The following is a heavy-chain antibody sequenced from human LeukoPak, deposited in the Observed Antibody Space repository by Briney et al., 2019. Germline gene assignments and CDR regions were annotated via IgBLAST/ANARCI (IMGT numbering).Heavy chain of an antibody. V-gene: IGHV4-4*07. CDR3: ARDYSYPDY. CDR2: IYSSGRT. CDR1: GASISAYH. D-gene: IGHD5-18*01. Sequence: SETLSLTCSVSGASISAYHWSWIRQPAGKGLEWIGRIYSSGRTNYIPSLKSRLTMSVDTSTNQFSLKLNSVTAADTAVYYCARDYSYPDYWGQGTLVTVSS. J-gene: IGHJ4*02.